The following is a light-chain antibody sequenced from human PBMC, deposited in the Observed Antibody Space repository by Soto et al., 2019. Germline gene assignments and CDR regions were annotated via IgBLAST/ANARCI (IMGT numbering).Light chain of an antibody. CDR2: EVS. Sequence: QSVLTRPASVSGSPGQSITISCTGTSSDVGGYDYVSWYQIHPGKAPKLMVFEVSTRPSGVSYRFSGSKSCNTASLTISGLQAEDEADYFCSSYSLSTAYLFGTGTKVTVL. J-gene: IGLJ1*01. CDR1: SSDVGGYDY. CDR3: SSYSLSTAYL. V-gene: IGLV2-14*01.